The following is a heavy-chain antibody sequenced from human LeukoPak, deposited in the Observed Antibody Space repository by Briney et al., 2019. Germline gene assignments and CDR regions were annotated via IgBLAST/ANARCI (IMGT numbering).Heavy chain of an antibody. CDR2: ISGSGDGANT. CDR1: GITLRSYP. CDR3: TKDFEGTFDP. Sequence: GGSLRLSCAGSGITLRSYPMSWVRQAPGKGLEWVSGISGSGDGANTYYADSVKGRFTISRDIFKNALYLQMNSLRAEDTAVYYCTKDFEGTFDPWGQGTLVTVSS. J-gene: IGHJ5*02. V-gene: IGHV3-23*01.